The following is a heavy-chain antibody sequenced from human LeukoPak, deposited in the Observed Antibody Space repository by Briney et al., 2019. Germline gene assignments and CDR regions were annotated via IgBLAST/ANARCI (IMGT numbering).Heavy chain of an antibody. CDR2: ISAGGGST. D-gene: IGHD1-26*01. CDR3: AKSGSYGYFDY. V-gene: IGHV3-23*01. CDR1: GFTFSNYV. J-gene: IGHJ4*02. Sequence: PGGSLRLSCAASGFTFSNYVMSWVRQAPGKGLEWVSTISAGGGSTYYADSVKGRFTISRDNSKNTLYLQMNSLRAEDTAVYYCAKSGSYGYFDYWGQGTLVTVSS.